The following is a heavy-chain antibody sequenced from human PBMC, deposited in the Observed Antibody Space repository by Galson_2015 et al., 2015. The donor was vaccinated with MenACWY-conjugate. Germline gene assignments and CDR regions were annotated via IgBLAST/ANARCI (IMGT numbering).Heavy chain of an antibody. J-gene: IGHJ4*02. CDR3: AKDGRLVSLVWVLTTPPH. CDR1: GFTFSSYA. D-gene: IGHD3-16*01. V-gene: IGHV3-23*01. CDR2: LSGSGGST. Sequence: SLRLSCAASGFTFSSYAMSWVRPAPGKGLGWVSTLSGSGGSTYYADSVKGRFTFSRDNSKNTQYLQMNSLRAEATAVYYCAKDGRLVSLVWVLTTPPHWGQGTLVTVSS.